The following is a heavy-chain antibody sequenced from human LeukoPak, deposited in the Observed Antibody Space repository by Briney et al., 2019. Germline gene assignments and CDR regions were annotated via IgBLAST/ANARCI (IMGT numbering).Heavy chain of an antibody. J-gene: IGHJ4*02. D-gene: IGHD3-10*01. Sequence: SPTLSLTCAVSGYSLNTNYYWGWLRQSPGKGLEGIGSFYYSGATYYNPSLKSRVAISVDTAKNKFSLKLNSVTAADTAMYYCARGSGSYSSNLDYWGQGTLVTVSS. V-gene: IGHV4-38-2*01. CDR1: GYSLNTNYY. CDR2: FYYSGAT. CDR3: ARGSGSYSSNLDY.